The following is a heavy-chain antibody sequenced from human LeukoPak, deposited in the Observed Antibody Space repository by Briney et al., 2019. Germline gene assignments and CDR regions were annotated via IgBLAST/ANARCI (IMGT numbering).Heavy chain of an antibody. CDR2: INPSGGST. D-gene: IGHD4-17*01. CDR1: GYTFTSYY. J-gene: IGHJ4*02. CDR3: ARTVTVTTTAVEYYFDY. V-gene: IGHV1-46*01. Sequence: ASVKVSCKASGYTFTSYYMHWVRQAPGQGLEWMGIINPSGGSTSYAQKFQGRVTMTRDTSTSTVYMELSSLRSEDTAVYYCARTVTVTTTAVEYYFDYWGQGTLVTVSS.